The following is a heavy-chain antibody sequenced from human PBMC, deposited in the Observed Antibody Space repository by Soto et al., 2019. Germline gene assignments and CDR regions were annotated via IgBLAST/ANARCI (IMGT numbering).Heavy chain of an antibody. V-gene: IGHV1-18*01. CDR2: ISAYNGNT. J-gene: IGHJ4*02. CDR1: GYTFTSYG. D-gene: IGHD5-18*01. CDR3: ARSADSAMVEVDY. Sequence: QVQLVQSGAEVKKPGASVKVSCKASGYTFTSYGISWVRQAPGQGLEWMGWISAYNGNTNYAQKLQGRVTMTTDTSTSTAYMGVKSLRTDDTAVDYRARSADSAMVEVDYWGQGTLVTVSS.